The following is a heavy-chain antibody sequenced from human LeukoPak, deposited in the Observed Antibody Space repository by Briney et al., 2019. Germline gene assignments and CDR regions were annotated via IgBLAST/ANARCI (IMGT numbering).Heavy chain of an antibody. CDR2: ISGSGENT. D-gene: IGHD2-21*01. Sequence: GGSLRLSCAASGFTFSSYAMHWVRQAPGKGLEWVSAISGSGENTYYADSVKGRFTISRDNSKNTLYLQMNSLRDEDTAVYYCARVWQDNSGVDYWGQGTLVTVSS. V-gene: IGHV3-23*01. CDR3: ARVWQDNSGVDY. J-gene: IGHJ4*02. CDR1: GFTFSSYA.